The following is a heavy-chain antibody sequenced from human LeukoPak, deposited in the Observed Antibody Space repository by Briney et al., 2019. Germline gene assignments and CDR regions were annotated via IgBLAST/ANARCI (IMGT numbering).Heavy chain of an antibody. V-gene: IGHV3-21*04. J-gene: IGHJ4*02. CDR1: GFTYRRYS. Sequence: PGGSLRLSCVASGFTYRRYSMNWVRQAPGKGLEWVSTISSGSDYIYHADSVRGRFTISRDNARNSLYLQMNSLRAEDTAVYYCVKARMPHCGTDCLESWGQGTLVTVSS. CDR3: VKARMPHCGTDCLES. D-gene: IGHD2-21*02. CDR2: ISSGSDYI.